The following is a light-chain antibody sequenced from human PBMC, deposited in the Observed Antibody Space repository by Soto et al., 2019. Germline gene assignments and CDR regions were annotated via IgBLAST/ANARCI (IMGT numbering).Light chain of an antibody. V-gene: IGKV3-20*01. Sequence: EIVLTQSPCTLSLSPGERATLSCRASQSVSSNYLAWYQQKSGQAPRLLIYGASSRATGIPDRFSGSGSGTDFTLTITRLEPEDFAVYFCLQYGGLPRTFGQGTKVEIK. CDR2: GAS. CDR1: QSVSSNY. J-gene: IGKJ1*01. CDR3: LQYGGLPRT.